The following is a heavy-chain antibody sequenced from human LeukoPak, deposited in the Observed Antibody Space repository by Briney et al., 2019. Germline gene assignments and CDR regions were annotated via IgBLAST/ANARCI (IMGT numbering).Heavy chain of an antibody. CDR1: GGSISSSNW. Sequence: SETLSLTCAVSGGSISSSNWWSWVRQPPGKGLEWIGEIYHSGSTNYNPSLKSRVTISVDKSKNQFSLKLSSVTAADTAVYYCARDNCSSTSCPFDYWGRGTLVTVSS. CDR2: IYHSGST. D-gene: IGHD2-2*01. V-gene: IGHV4-4*02. J-gene: IGHJ4*02. CDR3: ARDNCSSTSCPFDY.